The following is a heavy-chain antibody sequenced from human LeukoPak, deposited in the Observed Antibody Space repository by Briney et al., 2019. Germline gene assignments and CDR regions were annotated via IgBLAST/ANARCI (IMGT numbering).Heavy chain of an antibody. CDR3: ARDGYCTNGVCFNPHYFDY. J-gene: IGHJ4*02. V-gene: IGHV3-21*01. CDR2: ITSSSSYI. Sequence: GSLRLSCAASGFTFSSYTMNWVRQAPGKGLEWVSSITSSSSYIYYADSVKGRFTISRDNAKNSLYLQMNSLRAEDTAVYYCARDGYCTNGVCFNPHYFDYWGQGTPVTVSS. D-gene: IGHD2-8*01. CDR1: GFTFSSYT.